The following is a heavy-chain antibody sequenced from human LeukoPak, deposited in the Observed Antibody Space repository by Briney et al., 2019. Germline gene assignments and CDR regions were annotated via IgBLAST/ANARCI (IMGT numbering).Heavy chain of an antibody. V-gene: IGHV4-34*01. CDR1: GGSFSGYY. D-gene: IGHD6-19*01. CDR2: INHSGST. J-gene: IGHJ4*02. Sequence: SETLSLTCAVYGGSFSGYYRSWIRQPPGKGLEWIGEINHSGSTNYNPSLKSRVTISVDTSKNQFSLKLSSVTAADTAVYYCAIGYSSFNYWGQGTLVTVSS. CDR3: AIGYSSFNY.